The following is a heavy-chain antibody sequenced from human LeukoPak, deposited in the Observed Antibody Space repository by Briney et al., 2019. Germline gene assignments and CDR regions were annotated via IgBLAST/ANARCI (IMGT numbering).Heavy chain of an antibody. CDR2: ISSSGSTT. J-gene: IGHJ4*02. V-gene: IGHV3-48*03. Sequence: GGSLRLSCAASGFTFSSYEMNWVRQAPGKGLEWVSYISSSGSTTYYADSVKGRFTISRDNAKNSLYLQMNSLRAEDTAVYYCAREKPYHYDSSGPFDYWGQGTLVTVSS. CDR1: GFTFSSYE. CDR3: AREKPYHYDSSGPFDY. D-gene: IGHD3-22*01.